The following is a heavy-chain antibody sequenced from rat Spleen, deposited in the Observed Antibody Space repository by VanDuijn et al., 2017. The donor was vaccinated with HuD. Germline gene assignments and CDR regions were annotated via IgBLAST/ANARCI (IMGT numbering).Heavy chain of an antibody. V-gene: IGHV5-31*01. Sequence: EVKLVESGGGLVQPGRSLKLSCVASGFTFNNYWLTWFRQAPGTGLEWVASITNTGDSTYYLDSVRGRFTISSDNAKTTLYLQMDSLRSEDTATYYCTRHDYSGVITNWFAYWGQGTLVTVSS. CDR1: GFTFNNYW. CDR3: TRHDYSGVITNWFAY. D-gene: IGHD1-7*01. J-gene: IGHJ3*01. CDR2: ITNTGDST.